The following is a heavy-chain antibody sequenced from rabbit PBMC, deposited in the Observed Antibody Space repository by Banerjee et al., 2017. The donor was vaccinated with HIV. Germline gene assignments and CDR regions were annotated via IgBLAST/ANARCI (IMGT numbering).Heavy chain of an antibody. D-gene: IGHD4-1*01. Sequence: QEQLVESGGGLVQPEGSLTLTCTASGFSFSNKYVMCWVRQAPGKGLELIACIYTGSGLTWYASWVNGRFTISKTSSTTVTLQMTSLTAADTATYFCAGDPWSGWNLWGPGTLVTVS. J-gene: IGHJ4*01. CDR3: AGDPWSGWNL. CDR2: IYTGSGLT. V-gene: IGHV1S45*01. CDR1: GFSFSNKYV.